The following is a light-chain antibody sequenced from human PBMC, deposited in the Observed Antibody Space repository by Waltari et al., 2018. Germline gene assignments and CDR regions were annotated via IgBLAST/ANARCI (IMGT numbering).Light chain of an antibody. Sequence: SSELTQPPSVSVSPGQTARITCFGDALPKQYANWYQQKSGQAPVQIIYKDSERPSEIPGGFSGSTSGTTVTLTISGVQAQDEADYYCQAADINGLSWVFGGGTKLTVL. V-gene: IGLV3-25*03. CDR3: QAADINGLSWV. J-gene: IGLJ3*02. CDR2: KDS. CDR1: ALPKQY.